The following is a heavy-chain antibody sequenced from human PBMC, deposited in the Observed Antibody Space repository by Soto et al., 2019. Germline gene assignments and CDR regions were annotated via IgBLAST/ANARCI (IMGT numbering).Heavy chain of an antibody. Sequence: QVQLEESGGGVVQPGRSLRLSCEASGFTFNTYSMHWVRQPPGKGLEWVEAIWYDGTQKYYADSVKGRFIISRDNSKKTLDLEMNSLRAEDTAVYYCARAGGTTVTGLWHFDSWGQGTLVTVSS. CDR2: IWYDGTQK. CDR3: ARAGGTTVTGLWHFDS. D-gene: IGHD4-17*01. V-gene: IGHV3-33*01. CDR1: GFTFNTYS. J-gene: IGHJ4*02.